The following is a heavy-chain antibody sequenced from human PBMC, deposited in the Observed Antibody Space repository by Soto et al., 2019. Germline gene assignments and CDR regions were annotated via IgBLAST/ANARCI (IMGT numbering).Heavy chain of an antibody. V-gene: IGHV1-2*04. D-gene: IGHD2-15*01. CDR1: GYTFTGYY. CDR3: ARGYLLGDCSGGSCYNLYYYYYMDV. J-gene: IGHJ6*03. Sequence: ASVKVSCKASGYTFTGYYMHWVRQAPGQGLEWMGWINPNSGGTNYAQKFQGWVTMTRDTSISAAYMELSRLRSDDTAVYYCARGYLLGDCSGGSCYNLYYYYYMDVWGKGTTVTVSS. CDR2: INPNSGGT.